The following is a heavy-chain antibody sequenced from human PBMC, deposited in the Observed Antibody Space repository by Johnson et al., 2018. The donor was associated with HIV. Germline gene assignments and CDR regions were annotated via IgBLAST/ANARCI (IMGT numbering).Heavy chain of an antibody. D-gene: IGHD4-17*01. CDR1: GFTFSNYW. CDR3: ARGRKTVTTVRPSAFDI. Sequence: QVQLVESGGGVVQPGRSLRLSCAASGFTFSNYWMTWVRQAPGKGLEWVANIQQDGSDTYYADSVKGRFTISRDNSKNTLYLQMNSLRAEDTAVYYCARGRKTVTTVRPSAFDIWGQGTMVTVSS. CDR2: IQQDGSDT. V-gene: IGHV3-30*03. J-gene: IGHJ3*02.